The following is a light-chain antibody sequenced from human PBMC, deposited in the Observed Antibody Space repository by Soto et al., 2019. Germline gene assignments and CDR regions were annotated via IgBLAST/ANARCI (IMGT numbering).Light chain of an antibody. CDR1: QSVSSD. Sequence: EIVMTQSPATLSLSPGERATLSCRASQSVSSDLAWYQQLPGQAPRLLIFDASTRATGIPDRFSGSGSGTDFTLTISSLEPEDFAVYYCQQRQTFGQGTKVDIK. V-gene: IGKV3-11*01. J-gene: IGKJ1*01. CDR2: DAS. CDR3: QQRQT.